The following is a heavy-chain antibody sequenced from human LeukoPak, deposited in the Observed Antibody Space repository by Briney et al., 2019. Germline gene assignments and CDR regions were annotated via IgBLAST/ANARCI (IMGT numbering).Heavy chain of an antibody. CDR1: GGSFSGYY. Sequence: ETLSLTCAVYGGSFSGYYWSWIRQPPGKGLEWIGEINHSGSTNYNPSLKSRVTISVDTPKNQFSLRLSSVTAADTAVYYCASERRYSSGRWDYYFDYWGQGTLVTVSS. CDR3: ASERRYSSGRWDYYFDY. V-gene: IGHV4-34*01. D-gene: IGHD6-19*01. CDR2: INHSGST. J-gene: IGHJ4*02.